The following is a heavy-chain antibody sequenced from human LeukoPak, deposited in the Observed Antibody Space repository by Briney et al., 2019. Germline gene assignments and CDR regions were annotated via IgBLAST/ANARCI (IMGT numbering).Heavy chain of an antibody. D-gene: IGHD6-6*01. CDR1: GFTFDDYA. CDR3: ARVGGIAARCWFDP. Sequence: GGSLRLSCATSGFTFDDYAIHWVRQAPGKGLEWVSGISWNRASLGYADSVKGRFTISRDNAKNSLYLQMNSLRAEDTALYYCARVGGIAARCWFDPWGQGTLVTVSS. CDR2: ISWNRASL. J-gene: IGHJ5*02. V-gene: IGHV3-9*01.